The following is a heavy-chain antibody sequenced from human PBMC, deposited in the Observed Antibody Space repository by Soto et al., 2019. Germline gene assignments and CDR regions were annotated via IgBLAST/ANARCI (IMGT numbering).Heavy chain of an antibody. D-gene: IGHD1-20*01. Sequence: PGGSLRLSCAASGFIFDDYAMSWFRQAPGKGLEWISGINLNGGSTGYADSVKGRFTVSRDSANNSLYLQMNSLRAEDTAVYYCAKTSPYNWNDDYWGQGTLVTVSS. CDR2: INLNGGST. CDR1: GFIFDDYA. CDR3: AKTSPYNWNDDY. J-gene: IGHJ4*02. V-gene: IGHV3-20*04.